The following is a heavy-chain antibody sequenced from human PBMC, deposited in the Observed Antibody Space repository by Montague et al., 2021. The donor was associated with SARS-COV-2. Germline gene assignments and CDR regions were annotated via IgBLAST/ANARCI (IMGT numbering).Heavy chain of an antibody. V-gene: IGHV4-39*01. CDR2: ISYAGRT. CDR1: GGSISSPDYY. Sequence: SETLSLTCTVSGGSISSPDYYWGWIRQSPGKGLEWIGSISYAGRTYYNPSLRSRVSFFMDTSKNHFSLSLNSVTAADTVAYFCARQLPSYCSTSKCYPYYFDVWGQGALVTVSS. J-gene: IGHJ4*02. D-gene: IGHD2-2*01. CDR3: ARQLPSYCSTSKCYPYYFDV.